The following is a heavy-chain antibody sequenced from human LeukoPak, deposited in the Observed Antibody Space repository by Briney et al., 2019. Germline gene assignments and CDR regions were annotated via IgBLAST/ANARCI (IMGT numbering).Heavy chain of an antibody. Sequence: GGSLRLSCAASGFTVSSNYMSWVRQAPGKGLEWVSVIYSGGSTYYADSVKGRFTISRDNSKNTLYLQMNSLRAEDTAVYYCAKDRSCSGGSCYPSNWFDPWGQGTLVTVSS. CDR1: GFTVSSNY. CDR2: IYSGGST. V-gene: IGHV3-53*05. J-gene: IGHJ5*02. CDR3: AKDRSCSGGSCYPSNWFDP. D-gene: IGHD2-15*01.